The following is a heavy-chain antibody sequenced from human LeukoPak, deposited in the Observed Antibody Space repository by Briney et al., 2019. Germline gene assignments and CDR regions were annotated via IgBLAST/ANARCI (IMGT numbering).Heavy chain of an antibody. J-gene: IGHJ3*01. CDR2: FSATDGSA. D-gene: IGHD6-13*01. V-gene: IGHV3-23*01. Sequence: PGGSLRLSCAASGFTVSSYGMTWVRQALGKGLEWVSAFSATDGSAQYAESVKGRFTISRDNVKNSLYPQMNSLRDEDTAVYYCAKARIAAAGTGAFDVWGQGTMVTVSS. CDR1: GFTVSSYG. CDR3: AKARIAAAGTGAFDV.